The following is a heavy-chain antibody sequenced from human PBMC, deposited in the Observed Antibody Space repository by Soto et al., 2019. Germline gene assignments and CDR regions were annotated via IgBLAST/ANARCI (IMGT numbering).Heavy chain of an antibody. V-gene: IGHV1-69*13. D-gene: IGHD6-13*01. Sequence: SVKVSCKGSGGTFSSYSISWVLQAPGQGLEWMGGIIPIFGTANYAQKFQGRVTITADESTSTAYMELSSLRSEDTAVYYCARVPMAAAGSYWFDPWGQGTLVTVSS. J-gene: IGHJ5*02. CDR1: GGTFSSYS. CDR2: IIPIFGTA. CDR3: ARVPMAAAGSYWFDP.